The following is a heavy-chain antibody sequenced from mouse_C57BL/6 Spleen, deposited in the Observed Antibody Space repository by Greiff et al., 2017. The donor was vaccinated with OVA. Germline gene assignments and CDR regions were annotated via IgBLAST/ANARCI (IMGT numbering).Heavy chain of an antibody. CDR3: ARLYGSSSDY. Sequence: QVQLQQPGAELVRPGSSVKLSCKASGYTFTSYWMHWVKQRPIQGLEWIGNIDPSDSETHYNQKFKDKATLTVDKASSTAYMQLSSLTSEDSAVYYCARLYGSSSDYWGQGTTLTVSS. J-gene: IGHJ2*01. CDR1: GYTFTSYW. CDR2: IDPSDSET. V-gene: IGHV1-52*01. D-gene: IGHD1-1*01.